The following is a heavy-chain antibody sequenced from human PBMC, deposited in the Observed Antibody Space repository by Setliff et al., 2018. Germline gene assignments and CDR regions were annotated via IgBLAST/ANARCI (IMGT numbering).Heavy chain of an antibody. J-gene: IGHJ6*02. CDR1: GYTFTSYY. CDR2: INPSGGST. Sequence: GASVKVSCKASGYTFTSYYMHWVRQAPGQGLEWMGIINPSGGSTSYAQKFQGRVPITRDTSASTAYMELSSLRSEDTAVYYCARDPKTSPHYYYYYGMDVWGQGTTVTVSS. V-gene: IGHV1-46*01. CDR3: ARDPKTSPHYYYYYGMDV.